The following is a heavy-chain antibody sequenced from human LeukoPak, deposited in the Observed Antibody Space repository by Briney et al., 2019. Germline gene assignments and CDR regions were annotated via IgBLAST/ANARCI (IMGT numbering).Heavy chain of an antibody. D-gene: IGHD3-10*01. Sequence: PSETLSLTCTVSGGSVSSGSSYWSWIRQPPGKGLEWIGYMSDSGSTTYNPSLKSRVTISEDTSKKQFSLNLSSVTAADTAVYYCARGKRSGSYYRYFDYWGQGTPVTVSS. V-gene: IGHV4-61*01. CDR2: MSDSGST. J-gene: IGHJ4*02. CDR3: ARGKRSGSYYRYFDY. CDR1: GGSVSSGSSY.